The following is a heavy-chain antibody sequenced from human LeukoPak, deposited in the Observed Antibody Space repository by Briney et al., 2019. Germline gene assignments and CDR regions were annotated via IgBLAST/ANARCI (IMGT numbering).Heavy chain of an antibody. Sequence: ASVKVSCKASGYTFTGYYMHWVRQAPGQGLEWMGWIKPNSGGTNYAQKFQGRVTMTRDTSISTAYMELSRLRSDDTAVYYCARDEAEDLEVRGVNWFDPWGQGTLVTVSS. CDR2: IKPNSGGT. CDR1: GYTFTGYY. V-gene: IGHV1-2*02. CDR3: ARDEAEDLEVRGVNWFDP. J-gene: IGHJ5*02. D-gene: IGHD3-10*01.